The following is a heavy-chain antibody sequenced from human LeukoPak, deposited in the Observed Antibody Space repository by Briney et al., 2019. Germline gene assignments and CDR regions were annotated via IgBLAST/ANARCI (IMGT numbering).Heavy chain of an antibody. CDR2: ISGSSSYI. V-gene: IGHV3-21*01. J-gene: IGHJ4*02. D-gene: IGHD2-15*01. CDR1: GFSFSSYN. Sequence: GGSLRLSCEASGFSFSSYNMDWVRQAPGKGLEWVSSISGSSSYIYYADSVKGRFTISRHNAKNSLFLQMNSLRAEDTAVYYCARDREGYCSGGSCTNFDYWGQGTLVTVSS. CDR3: ARDREGYCSGGSCTNFDY.